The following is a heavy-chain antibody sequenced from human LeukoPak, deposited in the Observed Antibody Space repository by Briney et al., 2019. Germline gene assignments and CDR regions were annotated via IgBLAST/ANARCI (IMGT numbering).Heavy chain of an antibody. V-gene: IGHV5-51*01. CDR3: ARLGIVVPAARTYGMDV. D-gene: IGHD2-2*01. CDR2: IYPGDSDT. CDR1: GYSFTSYW. J-gene: IGHJ6*02. Sequence: GESLKISCKGSGYSFTSYWIGWVRQMPGKGLEWIGIIYPGDSDTRYSPSFQGQVTISADKSISTAYLQWSSLKASDTAMYYCARLGIVVPAARTYGMDVWGQGTTVTVSS.